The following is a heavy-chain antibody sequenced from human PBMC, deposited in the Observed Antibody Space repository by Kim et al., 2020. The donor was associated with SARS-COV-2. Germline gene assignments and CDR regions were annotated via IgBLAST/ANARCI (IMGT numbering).Heavy chain of an antibody. CDR3: TRLPPAAASSYFDY. J-gene: IGHJ4*02. CDR1: GFTVSTNY. CDR2: IYSGGST. Sequence: GGSLRLSCAASGFTVSTNYMSWVRQAPGKGLEWVSVIYSGGSTYYADSAKGRFTISRDNSKNTLYLQMNSLRAEDTAVYYCTRLPPAAASSYFDYWGQGTLVTVSS. D-gene: IGHD6-25*01. V-gene: IGHV3-66*04.